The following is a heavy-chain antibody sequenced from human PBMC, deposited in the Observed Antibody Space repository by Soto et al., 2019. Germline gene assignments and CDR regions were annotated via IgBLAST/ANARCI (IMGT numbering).Heavy chain of an antibody. CDR1: GFTFSSYA. CDR2: ISGSGGST. D-gene: IGHD6-13*01. Sequence: GGSLRLSCAASGFTFSSYAMSWVRQAPGKGLEWVSAISGSGGSTYYADSVKGRFTISRDNSKNTLYLQMNSLRAEDTAVYYCAKDGKLNRGSWYGKSDYWGQGTLVTVSS. V-gene: IGHV3-23*01. CDR3: AKDGKLNRGSWYGKSDY. J-gene: IGHJ4*02.